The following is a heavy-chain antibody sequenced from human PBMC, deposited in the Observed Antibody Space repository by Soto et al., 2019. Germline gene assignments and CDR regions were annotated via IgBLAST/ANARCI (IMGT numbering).Heavy chain of an antibody. J-gene: IGHJ6*02. D-gene: IGHD3-3*01. CDR1: GFTFSSYA. CDR2: ISGSGGST. Sequence: GGSLILSCAASGFTFSSYAMSWVRQAPGKGLEWVSAISGSGGSTYYADSVKGRFTISRDNSKNTLYLQMNSLRAEDTAVYYCAKLKYDFWSGYWSGYGMDVWGQGTTVTVSS. CDR3: AKLKYDFWSGYWSGYGMDV. V-gene: IGHV3-23*01.